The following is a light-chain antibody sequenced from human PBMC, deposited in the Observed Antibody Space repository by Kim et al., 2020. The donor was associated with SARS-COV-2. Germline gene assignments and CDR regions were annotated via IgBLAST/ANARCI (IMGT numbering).Light chain of an antibody. CDR1: NIATNT. CDR3: QVWDIDSDHRV. J-gene: IGLJ3*02. CDR2: YDT. V-gene: IGLV3-21*04. Sequence: APGRTAIISCAEANIATNTVHWYQQKPGQAPLLVIYYDTSRPSGIPERFSGSNSGNTATLTISSVEAGDEADYYCQVWDIDSDHRVFGGGTQLTVL.